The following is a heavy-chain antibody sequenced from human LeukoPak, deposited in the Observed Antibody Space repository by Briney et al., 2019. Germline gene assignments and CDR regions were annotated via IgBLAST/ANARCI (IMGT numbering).Heavy chain of an antibody. CDR3: ATTGKGYDSSGYRNDAFDI. CDR1: GYTFTGYY. D-gene: IGHD3-22*01. CDR2: INPNSGGT. Sequence: ASVKVSCKASGYTFTGYYMHWVRQAPGQGLEWMGWINPNSGGTNYAQKFQGRVTMTEDTSTDTAYMELSSLRSEDTAVYYCATTGKGYDSSGYRNDAFDIWGQGTMVTVSS. V-gene: IGHV1-2*02. J-gene: IGHJ3*02.